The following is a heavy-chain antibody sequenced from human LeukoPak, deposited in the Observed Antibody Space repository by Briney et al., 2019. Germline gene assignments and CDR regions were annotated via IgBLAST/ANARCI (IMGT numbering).Heavy chain of an antibody. Sequence: SETLSLTCTVSGDSIGSNYWSWIRQPAGKGLEWIGRIYPSGSNYNPSLKSRVTISVDKSKNQFSLKLISVPAADTAMYYCAKSSGSYRPWGQGTLVTVSS. D-gene: IGHD1-26*01. CDR1: GDSIGSNY. CDR3: AKSSGSYRP. J-gene: IGHJ5*02. V-gene: IGHV4-4*07. CDR2: IYPSGS.